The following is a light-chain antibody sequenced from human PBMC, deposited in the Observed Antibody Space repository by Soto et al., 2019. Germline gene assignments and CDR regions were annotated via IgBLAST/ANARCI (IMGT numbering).Light chain of an antibody. CDR1: QNITNF. J-gene: IGKJ1*01. Sequence: DIQMTQSPSSLSASVGDTVTITCRASQNITNFLNWYQHNPGKAPNLLIFAASHLQSGVSSRFSGSGSGTDFTLTISSLHPEDFATFYCQESATTRWAFGQGTKVDIK. CDR3: QESATTRWA. V-gene: IGKV1-39*01. CDR2: AAS.